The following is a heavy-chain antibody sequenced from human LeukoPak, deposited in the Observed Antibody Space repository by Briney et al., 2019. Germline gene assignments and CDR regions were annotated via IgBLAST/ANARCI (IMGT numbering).Heavy chain of an antibody. CDR2: IGSSSTYI. J-gene: IGHJ4*02. D-gene: IGHD3/OR15-3a*01. CDR3: ARDVDFSFDY. CDR1: GFIFSSYT. V-gene: IGHV3-21*01. Sequence: GGSLRLSCAASGFIFSSYTMIWVRRAPGKGLEWVSSIGSSSTYIYYADSVKGRFTVSRDNAEDSVYLQMNSLRVEDTAVYYCARDVDFSFDYWGQGILVTVSS.